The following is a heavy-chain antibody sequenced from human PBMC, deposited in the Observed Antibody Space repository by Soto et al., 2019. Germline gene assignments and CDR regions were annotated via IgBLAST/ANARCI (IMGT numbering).Heavy chain of an antibody. CDR3: EKGPAIVLVPAAMNYYYGMDV. D-gene: IGHD2-2*01. V-gene: IGHV3-30*18. J-gene: IGHJ6*02. Sequence: QVQLVESGGGVVQPGRSLRLSCAASGFTFSSYGMHWVRQAPGKGLEWVAVISYDGSNKYYADSVKGRFTISRDNSKNTLYLQMNGLRAEDTAVYYCEKGPAIVLVPAAMNYYYGMDVWGQGTAVTVSS. CDR1: GFTFSSYG. CDR2: ISYDGSNK.